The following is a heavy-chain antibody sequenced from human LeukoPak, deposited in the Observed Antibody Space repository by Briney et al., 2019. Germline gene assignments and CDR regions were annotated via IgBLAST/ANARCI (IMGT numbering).Heavy chain of an antibody. CDR2: IIPIFGTA. J-gene: IGHJ6*04. V-gene: IGHV1-69*06. Sequence: GASVKVSCKASGGTFSSYAISWVRQAPGQGLEWMGGIIPIFGTANYAQKFQGRVTITADKSTSTAYMELSSLRSEDTAVYYCASVLRGYCSGGSCYPYYYYYYGMDVWGKGTRSPSPQ. CDR3: ASVLRGYCSGGSCYPYYYYYYGMDV. D-gene: IGHD2-15*01. CDR1: GGTFSSYA.